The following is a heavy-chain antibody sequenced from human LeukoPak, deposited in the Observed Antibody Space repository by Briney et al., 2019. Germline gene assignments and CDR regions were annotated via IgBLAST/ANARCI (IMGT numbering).Heavy chain of an antibody. V-gene: IGHV1-69*05. CDR3: AAYIVVVPAAQFDY. D-gene: IGHD2-2*01. Sequence: ASVKVSCKSSGGTFSSYAISWVRQAPGQGLEWMGGIIPIFGTANYAQKFQGRVTITTDESTSTAYMELSSLRSEDTAVYYCAAYIVVVPAAQFDYWGQGTLVTVSS. J-gene: IGHJ4*02. CDR1: GGTFSSYA. CDR2: IIPIFGTA.